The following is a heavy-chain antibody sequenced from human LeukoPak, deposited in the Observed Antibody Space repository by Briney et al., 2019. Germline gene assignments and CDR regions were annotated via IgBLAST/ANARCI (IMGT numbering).Heavy chain of an antibody. Sequence: GGSLRLPCAASGFTLSAYSMNWVRQAPGKGLEWVSYISSSGSNIHYADSVKGRFTISRDTGKNSLYLQMSSLRAEDTAVYYCARLASGSYPNYFDYWGQGLLVTVSS. J-gene: IGHJ4*02. CDR2: ISSSGSNI. CDR1: GFTLSAYS. CDR3: ARLASGSYPNYFDY. D-gene: IGHD1-26*01. V-gene: IGHV3-48*01.